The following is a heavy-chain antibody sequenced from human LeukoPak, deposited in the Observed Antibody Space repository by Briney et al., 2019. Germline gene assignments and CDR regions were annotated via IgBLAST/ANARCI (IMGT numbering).Heavy chain of an antibody. V-gene: IGHV3-23*01. CDR3: AKEYGDFPFDY. CDR1: GFTFSSDG. J-gene: IGHJ4*02. Sequence: GGTLRLSCAASGFTFSSDGMNWVRQAPGKGLEWVSAISGSGGSTYYADSVKGRFTISRDNSRNTLYLQMDSLRVEDTAVYYCAKEYGDFPFDYWGQGTLVTVSS. D-gene: IGHD4-17*01. CDR2: ISGSGGST.